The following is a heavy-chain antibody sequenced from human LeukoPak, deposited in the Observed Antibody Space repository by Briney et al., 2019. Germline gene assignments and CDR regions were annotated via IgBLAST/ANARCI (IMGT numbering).Heavy chain of an antibody. CDR1: GYSFTSYW. CDR3: ARQDKQYYYDSSGPIDY. D-gene: IGHD3-22*01. J-gene: IGHJ4*02. V-gene: IGHV5-51*01. CDR2: IYPGDSDT. Sequence: RGESLKISCKGSGYSFTSYWIGWVRQMPGKGLEWMGIIYPGDSDTRYSPSFQGQVTISADKSISTAYLQWSSLKASDTAMYYCARQDKQYYYDSSGPIDYWGQGTLVTVSS.